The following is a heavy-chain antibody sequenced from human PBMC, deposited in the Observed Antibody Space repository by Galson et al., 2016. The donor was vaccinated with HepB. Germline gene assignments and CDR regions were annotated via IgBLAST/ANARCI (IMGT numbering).Heavy chain of an antibody. CDR1: GFIFGDYA. D-gene: IGHD6-19*01. CDR3: AKGIGSGWSDY. CDR2: LTWNGGII. V-gene: IGHV3-9*01. J-gene: IGHJ4*02. Sequence: CLRLSCAASGFIFGDYAMSWVRQSPVKGLEWVSGLTWNGGIIGYADSVKGRFTISRDNARNFLFLQMNNLRSEDTALYYCAKGIGSGWSDYWGPGTLVSVSS.